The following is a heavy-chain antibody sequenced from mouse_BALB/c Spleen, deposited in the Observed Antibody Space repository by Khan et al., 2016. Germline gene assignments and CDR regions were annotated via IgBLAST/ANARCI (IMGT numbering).Heavy chain of an antibody. CDR3: AREDWDAWFAY. D-gene: IGHD4-1*01. CDR1: GYTFTDYN. CDR2: IYPYNGGT. Sequence: VQLKQPGPELAKPGASVKISCKASGYTFTDYNMHWVKQSHGKSLGWIGSIYPYNGGTGYNQKFKSKATLTVDNSSSTAYMELRILTSDVSAVYYCAREDWDAWFAYWGQGTLVTVSA. J-gene: IGHJ3*01. V-gene: IGHV1S29*02.